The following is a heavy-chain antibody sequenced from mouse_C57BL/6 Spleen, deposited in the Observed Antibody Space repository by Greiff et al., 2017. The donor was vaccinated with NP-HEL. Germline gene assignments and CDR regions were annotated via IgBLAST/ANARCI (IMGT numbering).Heavy chain of an antibody. CDR1: GFNIKDYY. CDR2: IDPEDGET. Sequence: EVQLVESGAELVKPGASVKLSCTASGFNIKDYYMHWVKQRTEQGLEWIGRIDPEDGETKYAPKFQGKGTITADTSSTTAYPQLSRLTSEDTAVYYCASHRSSYGYWGQGTTLTVSS. V-gene: IGHV14-2*01. J-gene: IGHJ2*01. D-gene: IGHD1-1*01. CDR3: ASHRSSYGY.